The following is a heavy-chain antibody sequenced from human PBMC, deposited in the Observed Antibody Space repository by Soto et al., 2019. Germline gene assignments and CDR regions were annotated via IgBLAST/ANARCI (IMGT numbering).Heavy chain of an antibody. Sequence: SETLSLTCAVSGGSISSGGYSWSWIRQPPGKGLEWIGYIYHSGSTYYNPSLKSRVTISVDRSKNQFSLYLQMNTLRAEDTAVYYCGRLFDSGHGPFDYWGQGTLVTVSS. J-gene: IGHJ4*02. CDR3: GRLFDSGHGPFDY. V-gene: IGHV4-30-2*02. CDR2: IYHSGST. D-gene: IGHD3-10*01. CDR1: GGSISSGGYS.